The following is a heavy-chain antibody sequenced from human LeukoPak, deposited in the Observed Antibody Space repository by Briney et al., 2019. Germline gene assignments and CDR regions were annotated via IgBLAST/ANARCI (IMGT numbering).Heavy chain of an antibody. J-gene: IGHJ6*03. V-gene: IGHV3-48*01. Sequence: GGSLRLSCAASGFTFSSYSMNWVRQAPGKGLEGVSYISSSSSTIYYADSVKGRFTISRDNAKNSLYLQMNSLRAEDTAVYYCARGSGWYGTRGDYYMDVWGKGTTVTISS. D-gene: IGHD6-19*01. CDR2: ISSSSSTI. CDR1: GFTFSSYS. CDR3: ARGSGWYGTRGDYYMDV.